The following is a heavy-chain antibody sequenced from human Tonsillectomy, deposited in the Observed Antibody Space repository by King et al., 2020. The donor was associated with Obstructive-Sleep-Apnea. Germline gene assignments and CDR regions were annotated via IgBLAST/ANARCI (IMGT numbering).Heavy chain of an antibody. CDR1: GGSISTYY. D-gene: IGHD3-22*01. CDR2: ISYSGTT. J-gene: IGHJ4*02. V-gene: IGHV4-59*08. CDR3: ARHDYSSGYFGVFDF. Sequence: QLQESGPGLVKPSETLSLTCTVSGGSISTYYWSWIRQPPGKGLEYIGYISYSGTTNHNPSLKSRVTISVDTSKNQFSLKLSSVTAADTAVYYCARHDYSSGYFGVFDFWGQGTLVTVSS.